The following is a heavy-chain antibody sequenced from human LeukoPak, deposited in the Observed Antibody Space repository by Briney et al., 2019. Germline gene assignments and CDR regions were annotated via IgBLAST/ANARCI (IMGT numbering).Heavy chain of an antibody. D-gene: IGHD3-10*01. CDR3: ARDDLYYGSGSYYKMGFGY. V-gene: IGHV3-30-3*01. CDR1: GFTFSSYA. CDR2: ISYDGSNK. Sequence: TGGSLRLSCAASGFTFSSYAMHWVRQAPGKGLELVAVISYDGSNKYYADSVKGRFTISRDNSKNTLYLQMNSLRAEDTAVYYCARDDLYYGSGSYYKMGFGYWGQGTLVTVSS. J-gene: IGHJ4*02.